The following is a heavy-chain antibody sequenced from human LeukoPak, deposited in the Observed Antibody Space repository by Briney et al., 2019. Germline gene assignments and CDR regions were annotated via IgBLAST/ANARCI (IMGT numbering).Heavy chain of an antibody. J-gene: IGHJ4*02. CDR2: ISGDGSTT. Sequence: GGSLRLSCAASGFTVRSNYMSWVRQPPGKGPEWISRISGDGSTTTYADSVKGRFTISRDNAKNALYLQMSSLRAEDTAVYYCARDLAYGGDYWGQGTLVTVSS. V-gene: IGHV3-74*01. D-gene: IGHD4-17*01. CDR1: GFTVRSNY. CDR3: ARDLAYGGDY.